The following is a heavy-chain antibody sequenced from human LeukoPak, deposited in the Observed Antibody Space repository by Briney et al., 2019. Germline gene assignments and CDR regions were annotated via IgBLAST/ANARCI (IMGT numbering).Heavy chain of an antibody. CDR3: ARISSDSISYYDH. J-gene: IGHJ4*02. CDR2: INSEGGTI. CDR1: GITFSTYW. D-gene: IGHD3-22*01. V-gene: IGHV3-74*01. Sequence: GGSLRLSCAGSGITFSTYWMHWVRQAPGKGLVWVSRINSEGGTISYADSVKGRFTISRDNAKNTLFLQMNSLRAEDTAVYYCARISSDSISYYDHWGQGTLVTVSS.